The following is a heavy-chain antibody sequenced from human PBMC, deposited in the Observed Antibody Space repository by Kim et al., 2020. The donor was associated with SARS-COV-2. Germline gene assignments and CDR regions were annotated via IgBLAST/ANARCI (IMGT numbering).Heavy chain of an antibody. Sequence: SETLSLTCTVSGGSISSYYWSWIRQPPGKGLEWIGYIYYSGSTNYNPSLKSRVTRSVDTSKNQFSLKLSSVTAADTAVYYCARDSEFGPNWFDPWGQGTLVTVSS. CDR2: IYYSGST. J-gene: IGHJ5*02. V-gene: IGHV4-59*13. D-gene: IGHD3-10*01. CDR3: ARDSEFGPNWFDP. CDR1: GGSISSYY.